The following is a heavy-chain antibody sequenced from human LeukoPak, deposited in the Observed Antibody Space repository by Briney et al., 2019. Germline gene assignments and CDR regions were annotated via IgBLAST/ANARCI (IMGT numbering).Heavy chain of an antibody. J-gene: IGHJ4*02. CDR2: ISGSGITT. CDR1: GFTFSSYA. CDR3: AKDRGNSYGHFDY. Sequence: GGSLRLSCAASGFTFSSYAMTWVRQAAGKGLEWVSAISGSGITTNYAESVKGRFTISRDNSKNTLYLQMTSLRAEDTAVYYCAKDRGNSYGHFDYWGQGTLVTVSS. V-gene: IGHV3-23*01. D-gene: IGHD5-18*01.